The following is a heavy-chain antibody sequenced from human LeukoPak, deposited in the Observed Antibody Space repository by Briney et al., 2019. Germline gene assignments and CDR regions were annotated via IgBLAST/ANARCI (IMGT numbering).Heavy chain of an antibody. CDR3: ARKNYYDSSGSFDY. CDR1: GGSISSYY. J-gene: IGHJ4*02. Sequence: PSETLSLTCTVSGGSISSYYWSWIRQPPGKGLEWIGYIYYSGSTNYNPSLKSRVIISVDTSKNQFSLKLSSVTAADTAVYYCARKNYYDSSGSFDYWGQGTLVTVSS. CDR2: IYYSGST. D-gene: IGHD3-22*01. V-gene: IGHV4-59*01.